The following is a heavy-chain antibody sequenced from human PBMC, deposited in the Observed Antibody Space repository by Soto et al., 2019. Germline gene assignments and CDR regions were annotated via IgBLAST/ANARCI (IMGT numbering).Heavy chain of an antibody. D-gene: IGHD6-13*01. CDR2: IYYSGST. CDR3: ARAIAAAGTATFDI. Sequence: SETLSLTCTVSGGSISSGGYYWRWIRQHPGKGLEWIGYIYYSGSTYYNPSLKSRVTISVDTSKNQFSLKLSSVTAADTAVYYCARAIAAAGTATFDIWGQGTMVTVSS. J-gene: IGHJ3*02. CDR1: GGSISSGGYY. V-gene: IGHV4-31*03.